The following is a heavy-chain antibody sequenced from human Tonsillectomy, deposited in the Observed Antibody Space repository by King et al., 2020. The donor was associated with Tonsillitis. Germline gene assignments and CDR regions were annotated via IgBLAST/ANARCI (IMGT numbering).Heavy chain of an antibody. D-gene: IGHD1-26*01. J-gene: IGHJ3*02. Sequence: MNWVRQAPGQGLEWMGWINTNTGNPTYAQGFTGRFVFSLDTSVSTAYLQISSLKAEDTAVYYCAREVWELLSTHAFDICGQGTMVTVSS. CDR2: INTNTGNP. V-gene: IGHV7-4-1*02. CDR3: AREVWELLSTHAFDI.